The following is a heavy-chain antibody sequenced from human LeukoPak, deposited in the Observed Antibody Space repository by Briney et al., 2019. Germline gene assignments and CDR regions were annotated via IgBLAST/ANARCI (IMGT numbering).Heavy chain of an antibody. J-gene: IGHJ6*02. Sequence: GASVNVSCKASGYTFTSYAMHWVRQAPGQRLEWMGWINAGNGNTKYSQKFQGRVTITRDTSASTAYMELSSLRSEDTAVYYCARGPGLGRGMDVWGQGTTVTVSS. V-gene: IGHV1-3*01. D-gene: IGHD3-22*01. CDR2: INAGNGNT. CDR3: ARGPGLGRGMDV. CDR1: GYTFTSYA.